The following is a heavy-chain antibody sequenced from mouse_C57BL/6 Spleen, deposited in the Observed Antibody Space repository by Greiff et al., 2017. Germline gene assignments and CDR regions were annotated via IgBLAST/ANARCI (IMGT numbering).Heavy chain of an antibody. D-gene: IGHD1-1*01. CDR3: ATTVRYFDV. CDR2: IYPRSGNT. CDR1: GYTFTSYG. V-gene: IGHV1-81*01. Sequence: VMLVESGAELARPGASVKLSCKASGYTFTSYGISWVKQRTGQGLEWIGEIYPRSGNTYYNEKFKGKATLTADKSSSTAYMELRSLAAEDSAVYFCATTVRYFDVWGTGTTVTVSS. J-gene: IGHJ1*03.